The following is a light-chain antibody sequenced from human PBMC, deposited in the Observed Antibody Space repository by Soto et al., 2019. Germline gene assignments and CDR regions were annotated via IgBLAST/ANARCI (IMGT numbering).Light chain of an antibody. CDR2: GND. CDR1: SSNIGSNS. Sequence: QSALTQPASVSGSPGQSITISCSGSSSNIGSNSVYWYHQLPGTAPKLLIYGNDERPSGVPDRFSGSKSGTSASLAISGLQSEDEADYYCAAWDDSLNGVLFGGGTKVTVL. CDR3: AAWDDSLNGVL. V-gene: IGLV1-44*01. J-gene: IGLJ2*01.